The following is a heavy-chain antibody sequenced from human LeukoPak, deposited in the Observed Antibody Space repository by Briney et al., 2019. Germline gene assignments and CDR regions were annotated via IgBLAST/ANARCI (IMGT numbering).Heavy chain of an antibody. D-gene: IGHD6-13*01. V-gene: IGHV3-30-3*01. CDR2: ISYDGSNK. J-gene: IGHJ6*02. Sequence: GGSLRLSSAASGFTFSSYAMHWVRQAPGKGLEWVAVISYDGSNKYYADSVKGRFTISRDNSKNTLYLQMNSLRAEDTAVYYCAREVAAAGYYYGMDVWGQGTTVTVSS. CDR3: AREVAAAGYYYGMDV. CDR1: GFTFSSYA.